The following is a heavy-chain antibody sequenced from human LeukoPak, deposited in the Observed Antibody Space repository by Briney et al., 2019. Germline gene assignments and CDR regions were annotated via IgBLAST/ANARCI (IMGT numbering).Heavy chain of an antibody. Sequence: PGGSLRLSCAASGFTFSSYGMHWVRQAPGKGLEWVAFIRYDGSNKYYADSVKGRFTISRDNSKNTLYLQMNSLRAEDTAVYYCAKFNEYSYGYFDYWGQGTLVTVSS. CDR3: AKFNEYSYGYFDY. V-gene: IGHV3-30*02. CDR2: IRYDGSNK. J-gene: IGHJ4*02. CDR1: GFTFSSYG. D-gene: IGHD5-18*01.